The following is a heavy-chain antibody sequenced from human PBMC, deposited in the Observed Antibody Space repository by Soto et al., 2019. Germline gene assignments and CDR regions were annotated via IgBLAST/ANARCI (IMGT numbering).Heavy chain of an antibody. CDR1: GGTFSSCA. CDR2: IIPIFGTA. V-gene: IGHV1-69*13. D-gene: IGHD5-12*01. CDR3: ARVPYSGYDFVDYYGMDV. Sequence: GASVKVSCKASGGTFSSCAISWVRQAPGQGLEWMGGIIPIFGTANYAQKFQGRVTITADESTSTAYMELSSLRSEDTAVYYCARVPYSGYDFVDYYGMDVWGQGTTVTVSS. J-gene: IGHJ6*02.